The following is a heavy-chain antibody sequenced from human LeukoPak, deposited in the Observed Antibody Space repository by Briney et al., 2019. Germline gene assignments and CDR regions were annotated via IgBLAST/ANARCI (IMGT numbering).Heavy chain of an antibody. CDR1: GYTFTSYG. CDR2: ISAYNSNT. J-gene: IGHJ4*02. Sequence: ASVKVSCKASGYTFTSYGISWVRQAPGQGLEWMGWISAYNSNTNYAQKLQGRVTMTTDTSTSTAYMELWSLRSDDTAVYYCARACDEDYFDYWGQGTLVTVSS. CDR3: ARACDEDYFDY. D-gene: IGHD2-21*01. V-gene: IGHV1-18*01.